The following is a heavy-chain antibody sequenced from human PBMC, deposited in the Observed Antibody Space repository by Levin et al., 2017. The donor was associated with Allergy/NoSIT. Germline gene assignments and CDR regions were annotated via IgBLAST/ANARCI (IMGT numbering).Heavy chain of an antibody. Sequence: GESLKISCAASGFTFSDYYMAWVRQAPGKGLEWVSYISNTGVNIYNADSVKGRFTVSRDNAKNSLYLQMNSLRAEDTAVYYCALGIRGSGRPYWGQGTLVTVSS. CDR2: ISNTGVNI. D-gene: IGHD1-26*01. CDR3: ALGIRGSGRPY. CDR1: GFTFSDYY. V-gene: IGHV3-11*01. J-gene: IGHJ4*02.